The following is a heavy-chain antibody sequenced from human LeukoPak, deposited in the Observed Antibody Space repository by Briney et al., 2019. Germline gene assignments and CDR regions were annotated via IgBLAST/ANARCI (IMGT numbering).Heavy chain of an antibody. V-gene: IGHV1-8*01. D-gene: IGHD3-3*01. Sequence: ASVKVSCKASGYTFTSYDINWVRQATGQGLEWMGWMNPNSGNTGYAQKFQGRVTMTRNTSISTAYMELSSLRSEDTAVYYCARGPGDTYDFWSGYFYYYYYGMDVWGQGTTVTVFS. J-gene: IGHJ6*02. CDR2: MNPNSGNT. CDR1: GYTFTSYD. CDR3: ARGPGDTYDFWSGYFYYYYYGMDV.